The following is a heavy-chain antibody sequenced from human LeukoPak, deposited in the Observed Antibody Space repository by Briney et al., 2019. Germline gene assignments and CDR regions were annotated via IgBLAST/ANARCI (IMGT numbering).Heavy chain of an antibody. Sequence: PSETLSLTCAVYGGSFSGYYWSWIRQPPGKGLEWIGEINHSGSTNYNPSLKSRVTISVDTSKNQFSLKLSSVTAADTAVYYCASNTYFDYWGQGTLVTVSS. CDR3: ASNTYFDY. D-gene: IGHD2/OR15-2a*01. J-gene: IGHJ4*02. CDR1: GGSFSGYY. CDR2: INHSGST. V-gene: IGHV4-34*01.